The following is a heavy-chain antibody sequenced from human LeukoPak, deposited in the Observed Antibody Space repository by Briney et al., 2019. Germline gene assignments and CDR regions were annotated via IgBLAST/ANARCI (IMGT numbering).Heavy chain of an antibody. V-gene: IGHV4-38-2*02. CDR1: QYSITDGYS. CDR3: ATFWGGVGWVN. J-gene: IGHJ4*02. D-gene: IGHD7-27*01. CDR2: ITHKGDT. Sequence: PSETLSLTCSVSQYSITDGYSWAWLRQPPGKGLQWISSITHKGDTYYNPSLESRLTVSRDTSKNQYFLKLNSVTAADTATYYCATFWGGVGWVNWGQGTLVTVYS.